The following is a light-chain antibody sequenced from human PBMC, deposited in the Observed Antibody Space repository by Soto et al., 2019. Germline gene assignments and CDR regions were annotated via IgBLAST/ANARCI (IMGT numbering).Light chain of an antibody. CDR3: QQRSKWPLS. CDR2: DAS. V-gene: IGKV3-11*01. J-gene: IGKJ4*01. Sequence: PEERATLSCRASQSVDRHLIWYQQKRGQAPRLLIYDASNRATGVPARFSGSGSGTDFTLTISSLEPEDFAVYYCQQRSKWPLSFGGGAKVDIK. CDR1: QSVDRH.